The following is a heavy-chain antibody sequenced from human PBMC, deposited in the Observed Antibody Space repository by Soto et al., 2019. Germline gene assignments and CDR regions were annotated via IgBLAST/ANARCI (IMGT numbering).Heavy chain of an antibody. CDR3: ARDSGYSSSWYPFFDY. CDR2: IYYSGST. Sequence: QVQLQESGPGLVKPSQTLSLTCTVSGGSISSGGYYWSWIRQHPGKVLEWIGYIYYSGSTYYNPPLKSRFTISVDTSKNQSSLKLSSVTAADTAVYYCARDSGYSSSWYPFFDYWGQGTLVTVSS. J-gene: IGHJ4*02. CDR1: GGSISSGGYY. D-gene: IGHD6-13*01. V-gene: IGHV4-31*03.